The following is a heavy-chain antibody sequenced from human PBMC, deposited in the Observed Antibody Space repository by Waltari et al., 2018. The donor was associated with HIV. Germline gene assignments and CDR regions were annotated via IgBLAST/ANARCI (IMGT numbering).Heavy chain of an antibody. J-gene: IGHJ3*02. Sequence: QVQPVQSGAEGKKPGSSVRVSCKASGGTFSNSAINWVRQAPGQGLEWMGGIIPIFGSPNYAQKFQGRVTITADESTSTVYMKLSSLRSEDTAVYYCASASRDTAMGAFDIWGQGTMVTVSS. D-gene: IGHD5-18*01. CDR2: IIPIFGSP. V-gene: IGHV1-69*01. CDR3: ASASRDTAMGAFDI. CDR1: GGTFSNSA.